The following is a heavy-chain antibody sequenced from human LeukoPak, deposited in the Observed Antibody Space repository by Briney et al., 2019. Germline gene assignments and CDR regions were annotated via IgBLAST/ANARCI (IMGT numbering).Heavy chain of an antibody. CDR2: IYDSGTT. D-gene: IGHD3-10*01. Sequence: SESLSLTCTVSGGSISSYYWSWVRQPPEKGLEGIGYIYDSGTTSYNPSLKSRATISVDTSRYQFSLKLTSVTAADTAVYYCARAPELFYFDYWDQGTLVPVSS. J-gene: IGHJ4*02. CDR3: ARAPELFYFDY. CDR1: GGSISSYY. V-gene: IGHV4-59*01.